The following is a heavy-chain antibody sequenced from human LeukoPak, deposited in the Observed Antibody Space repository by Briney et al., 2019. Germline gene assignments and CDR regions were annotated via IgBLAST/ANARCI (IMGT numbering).Heavy chain of an antibody. J-gene: IGHJ4*02. CDR3: AKDSILWFGELRSFDY. CDR1: GFTVSSNS. CDR2: IYSDNT. Sequence: GGSLRLSCTVSGFTVSSNSMSWVRQAPGKGLEWVSFIYSDNTHYSDSVKGRFTISRDNSKNTLYLQMNSLRAEDTAVYYCAKDSILWFGELRSFDYWGQGTLVTVSS. V-gene: IGHV3-53*01. D-gene: IGHD3-10*01.